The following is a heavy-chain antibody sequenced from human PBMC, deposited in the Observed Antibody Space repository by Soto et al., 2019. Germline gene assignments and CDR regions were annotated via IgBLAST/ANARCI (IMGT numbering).Heavy chain of an antibody. D-gene: IGHD3-16*01. CDR1: GFSLSTSGVG. Sequence: QITLKESGPTLVKPTQTLTLTCTFSGFSLSTSGVGVDWIRQPPGKALEWLALIYWDDDKRYSPSLKSRLTITKDTSKNQVVLTMTNMDPVDTATYYCALAYGYVKSDAFDIWGQGTMVTVSS. CDR2: IYWDDDK. V-gene: IGHV2-5*02. CDR3: ALAYGYVKSDAFDI. J-gene: IGHJ3*02.